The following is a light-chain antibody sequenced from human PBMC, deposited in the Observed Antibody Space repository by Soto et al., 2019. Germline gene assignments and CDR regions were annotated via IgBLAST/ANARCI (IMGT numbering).Light chain of an antibody. V-gene: IGLV8-61*01. J-gene: IGLJ3*02. CDR2: STD. CDR3: VLYVGGGIW. Sequence: QAVVTQEPSFSVSPGGTVTLTCGLSSGSVSTNYYPSWYQQTPGQAPRTLIYSTDTRSSGVPDRFSGSILGNKAALTITGAQADDESDYFCVLYVGGGIWFGGVTKLTVL. CDR1: SGSVSTNYY.